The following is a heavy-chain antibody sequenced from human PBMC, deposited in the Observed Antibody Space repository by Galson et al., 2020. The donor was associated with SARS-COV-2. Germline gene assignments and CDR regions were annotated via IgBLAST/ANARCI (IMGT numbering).Heavy chain of an antibody. CDR1: GGPISSGSSY. D-gene: IGHD6-19*01. J-gene: IGHJ4*02. CDR2: IYYSGRT. V-gene: IGHV4-39*07. Sequence: SETLSLTCTVSGGPISSGSSYCGWIRQPPGKGLEWIGSIYYSGRTYYKPSLKSRVTISVDTSKNQLSLKLTSVTAADTAVYYCARVPRVAVPGTLLKYFDYWGQGTLVTVSS. CDR3: ARVPRVAVPGTLLKYFDY.